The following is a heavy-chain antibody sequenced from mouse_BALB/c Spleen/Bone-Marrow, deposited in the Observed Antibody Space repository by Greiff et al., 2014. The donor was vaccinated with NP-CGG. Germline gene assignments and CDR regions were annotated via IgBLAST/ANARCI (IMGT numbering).Heavy chain of an antibody. V-gene: IGHV3-8*02. CDR1: GDSITSGY. CDR2: ISYNGNT. CDR3: AIYDGCSFPY. J-gene: IGHJ3*01. D-gene: IGHD2-3*01. Sequence: EVQLQQSGPSLVKPSQTLSLTCSVTGDSITSGYWNWIRKFPGNKLEYMGYISYNGNTYYNPSLKSRISITRDTSKNQYYLQLKSVTTEDTAAYYCAIYDGCSFPYWGQGTLVTVSA.